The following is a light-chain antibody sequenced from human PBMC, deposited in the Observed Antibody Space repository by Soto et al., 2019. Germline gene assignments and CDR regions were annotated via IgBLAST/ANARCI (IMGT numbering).Light chain of an antibody. CDR2: DAY. CDR1: QSFRGL. J-gene: IGKJ5*01. CDR3: QQRHMWPIT. V-gene: IGKV3-11*01. Sequence: EVVLTQSPVTLSLSPGERATLSCRASQSFRGLLAWYQQKPGQTPRLLIYDAYNRATGIPPRFSGSGSGTDFTVSISSLEPEDSAVYYFQQRHMWPITFGQGTRLEIK.